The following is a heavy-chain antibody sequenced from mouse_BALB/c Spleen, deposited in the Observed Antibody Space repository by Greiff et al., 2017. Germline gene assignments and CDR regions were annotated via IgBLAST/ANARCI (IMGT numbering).Heavy chain of an antibody. D-gene: IGHD2-4*01. CDR3: ARGYYDYDWGYYYAMDY. CDR2: INPGSGGT. J-gene: IGHJ4*01. V-gene: IGHV1-54*01. CDR1: GYAFTNYL. Sequence: VQRVESGAELVRPGTSVKVSCKASGYAFTNYLIEWVKQRPGQGLEWIGVINPGSGGTNYNEKFKGKATLTADKSSSTAYMQLSSLTSDDSAVYFYARGYYDYDWGYYYAMDYWGQGTSVTVSS.